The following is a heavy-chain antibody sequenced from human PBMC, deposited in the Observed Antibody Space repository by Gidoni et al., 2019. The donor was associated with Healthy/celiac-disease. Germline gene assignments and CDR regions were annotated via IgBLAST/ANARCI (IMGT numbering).Heavy chain of an antibody. V-gene: IGHV3-33*01. CDR2: IWYDGSNK. CDR1: GFTFSSYG. CDR3: ARDYRRYSSSWFFDY. Sequence: QVQLVESGGGLVQPGRSLRLSCAASGFTFSSYGMHWVRQAPGKGLEWVAVIWYDGSNKYYADSVKGRFTISRDNSKNTLYLQMNSLRAEDTAVYYCARDYRRYSSSWFFDYWGQGTLVTVSS. J-gene: IGHJ4*02. D-gene: IGHD6-13*01.